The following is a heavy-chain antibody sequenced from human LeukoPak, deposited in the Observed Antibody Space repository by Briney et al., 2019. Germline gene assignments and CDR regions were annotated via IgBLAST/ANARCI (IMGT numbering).Heavy chain of an antibody. J-gene: IGHJ4*02. Sequence: SETLSLTCAVYGGSFSGYYWSWIRQPPGKGLEWIGEINHSGSTNYNPSLKSRVTISVDTSKNQFSLKLRSVTAADTAMYYCARQGYADFSSRPFDYWGQGTLVTVSS. CDR1: GGSFSGYY. CDR3: ARQGYADFSSRPFDY. CDR2: INHSGST. D-gene: IGHD4-17*01. V-gene: IGHV4-34*01.